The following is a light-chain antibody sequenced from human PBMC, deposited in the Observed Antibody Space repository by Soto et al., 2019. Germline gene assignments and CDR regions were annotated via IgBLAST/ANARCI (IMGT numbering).Light chain of an antibody. CDR2: GTS. J-gene: IGKJ1*01. Sequence: EIVLTPSPGTLSLSPGERATLSCRASQSVSSSYLAWYQQKPGQAPRLLIYGTSSRATAIPDRFSGSGSGTDFTLTISRLEPEDVAVYYCQQYGSSSWTFGQGTKVEIK. CDR3: QQYGSSSWT. V-gene: IGKV3-20*01. CDR1: QSVSSSY.